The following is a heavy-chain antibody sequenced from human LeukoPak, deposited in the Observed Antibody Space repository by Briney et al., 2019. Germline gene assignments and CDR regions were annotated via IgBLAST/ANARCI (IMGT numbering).Heavy chain of an antibody. V-gene: IGHV4-39*01. CDR3: ARPTSHIGSYFDY. J-gene: IGHJ4*02. Sequence: ASETLSLTCTVSGGSISSSHYYWGWIRQPPGKGLEWIGSISYSGSTYYNPSLKSRVTISMDTSKNQFSLKLSSVTAADTALYYCARPTSHIGSYFDYWGQGALVTVSS. CDR1: GGSISSSHYY. D-gene: IGHD2-21*01. CDR2: ISYSGST.